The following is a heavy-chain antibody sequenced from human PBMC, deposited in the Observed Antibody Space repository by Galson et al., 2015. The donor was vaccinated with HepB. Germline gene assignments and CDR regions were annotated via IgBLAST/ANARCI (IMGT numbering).Heavy chain of an antibody. Sequence: SLRLSCAASGFTFSSYSMNWVRQAPGKGLEWVSYISSSSSTIYYADSVKGRFTISRDNAKNSLYLQINSLRAEDTAVYYCARTAQGYRSSTSCSANDYWGQGTLVTVSS. J-gene: IGHJ4*02. V-gene: IGHV3-48*01. D-gene: IGHD2-2*01. CDR2: ISSSSSTI. CDR3: ARTAQGYRSSTSCSANDY. CDR1: GFTFSSYS.